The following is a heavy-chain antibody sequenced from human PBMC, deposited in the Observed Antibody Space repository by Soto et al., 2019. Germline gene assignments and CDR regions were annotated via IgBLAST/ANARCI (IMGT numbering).Heavy chain of an antibody. Sequence: GASVKVSCKASGGTFTSYAISWVRQAPGQGLEWMGGIIPIVGTANYAQKFQGRVTITADASTSTAYMELSSLRSEDTAVYYFATSHNAFDPWGQGTLVTVSS. D-gene: IGHD1-1*01. CDR1: GGTFTSYA. J-gene: IGHJ5*02. CDR3: ATSHNAFDP. CDR2: IIPIVGTA. V-gene: IGHV1-69*13.